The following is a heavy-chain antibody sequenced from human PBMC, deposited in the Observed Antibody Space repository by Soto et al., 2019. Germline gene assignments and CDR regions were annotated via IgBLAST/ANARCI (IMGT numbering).Heavy chain of an antibody. CDR1: GYTFTGYY. Sequence: GASVKVSCKASGYTFTGYYMHWVRQAPGQGLEWMGWINPNSGGTNYAQKFQGWVTMTRDTSISTAYMELSRLRSDDTAVYYCARVTASYYYYGMDVWGQGTTVTVSS. J-gene: IGHJ6*02. V-gene: IGHV1-2*04. CDR3: ARVTASYYYYGMDV. D-gene: IGHD5-18*01. CDR2: INPNSGGT.